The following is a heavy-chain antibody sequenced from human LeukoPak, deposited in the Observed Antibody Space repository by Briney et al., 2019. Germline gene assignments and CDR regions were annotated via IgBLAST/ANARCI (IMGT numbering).Heavy chain of an antibody. CDR3: ARGSYYDSSGYLVGSWFDP. CDR1: GYTFTSYD. D-gene: IGHD3-22*01. J-gene: IGHJ5*02. Sequence: ASVKVSCKASGYTFTSYDINWVRQATGQGLEWMGWMNPNSGNTGYAQKFQGRVTMTRNTSTSTAYMELSSLRSEDTAVYYCARGSYYDSSGYLVGSWFDPWGQGTLVTVSS. V-gene: IGHV1-8*01. CDR2: MNPNSGNT.